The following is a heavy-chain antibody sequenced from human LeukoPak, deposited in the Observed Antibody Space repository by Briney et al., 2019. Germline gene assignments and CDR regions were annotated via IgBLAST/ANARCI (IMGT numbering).Heavy chain of an antibody. Sequence: GGSLRLSCAASGFSFSSYWMNWVRQAPGKGLEWVANIKPDGSDKYYVDSVKCRFTISRDNAKNSLYLQMNSLRAEDTAVYYCTAGALGYWGRGTLINVSS. CDR2: IKPDGSDK. CDR3: TAGALGY. D-gene: IGHD3-16*01. J-gene: IGHJ4*02. CDR1: GFSFSSYW. V-gene: IGHV3-7*01.